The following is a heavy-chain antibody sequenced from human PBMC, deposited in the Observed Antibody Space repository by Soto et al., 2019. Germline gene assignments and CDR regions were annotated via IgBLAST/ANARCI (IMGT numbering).Heavy chain of an antibody. CDR2: IYYSGST. D-gene: IGHD2-2*01. Sequence: PSETLSLTCTVSGGSISSGDYYWSWIRQPPGKGLEWIGYIYYSGSTYYNPSLKSRVTISVDTSKNQFSLKLSSVTAADTAVYYCARDPKPSDDVVEEWGQGNLVTVSS. J-gene: IGHJ4*02. V-gene: IGHV4-30-4*01. CDR3: ARDPKPSDDVVEE. CDR1: GGSISSGDYY.